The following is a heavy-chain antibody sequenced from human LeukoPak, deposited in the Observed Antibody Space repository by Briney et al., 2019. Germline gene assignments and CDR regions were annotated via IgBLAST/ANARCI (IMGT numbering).Heavy chain of an antibody. CDR2: IKQDGSEK. CDR3: ARAQVPAAMDY. Sequence: GGSLRLSCAASGFTFSSYWMSWVRQAPGKGLEGVANIKQDGSEKYYVDSEKGRFTISRDNAKNSLYLQMNSLRAEDTAVYYCARAQVPAAMDYWGQGTLVTVSS. CDR1: GFTFSSYW. V-gene: IGHV3-7*03. D-gene: IGHD2-2*01. J-gene: IGHJ4*02.